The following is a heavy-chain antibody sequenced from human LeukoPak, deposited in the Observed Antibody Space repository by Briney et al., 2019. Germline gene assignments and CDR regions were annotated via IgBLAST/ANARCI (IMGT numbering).Heavy chain of an antibody. CDR1: GVSVSSSY. Sequence: SVTLSLTCTVSGVSVSSSYWIWIRQPPGKGLEWSGYFYYSGSTNYDPSLKSRVTISVDTSKNQFSLKLTSVTAADSAVYYCARHLSRAFDIWGKGTMVTVSS. CDR3: ARHLSRAFDI. CDR2: FYYSGST. J-gene: IGHJ3*02. V-gene: IGHV4-59*08.